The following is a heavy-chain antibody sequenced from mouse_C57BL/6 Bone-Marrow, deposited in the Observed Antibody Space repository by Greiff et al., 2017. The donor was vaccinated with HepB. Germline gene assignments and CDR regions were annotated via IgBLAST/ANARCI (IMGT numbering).Heavy chain of an antibody. CDR3: ASKGDYYGSSYWYFDV. D-gene: IGHD1-1*01. V-gene: IGHV1-59*01. CDR2: IDPSDSYT. Sequence: QVQLQQPGAELVRPGPSVKLSCKASGYTFTSYWMHWVKQRPGQGLEWIGVIDPSDSYTNYNQTFKGKATLTVDTSSSTAYMQLSSLTSEDSAVYYCASKGDYYGSSYWYFDVWGTGTTVTVSS. CDR1: GYTFTSYW. J-gene: IGHJ1*03.